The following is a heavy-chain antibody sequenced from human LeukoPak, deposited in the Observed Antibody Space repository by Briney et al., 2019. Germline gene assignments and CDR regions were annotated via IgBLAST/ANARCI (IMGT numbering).Heavy chain of an antibody. CDR2: IKQDGSEK. CDR1: GFTFSNYW. V-gene: IGHV3-7*03. J-gene: IGHJ4*02. Sequence: GGSLRLSCAASGFTFSNYWIAWVRQAPGKGLEWVANIKQDGSEKYYMDSVKGRFTISRDNAKNSLFLQMNSLRAEGTAVYYCARGDRVGVTTGHFDYWGQGTLVTVSS. CDR3: ARGDRVGVTTGHFDY. D-gene: IGHD1-26*01.